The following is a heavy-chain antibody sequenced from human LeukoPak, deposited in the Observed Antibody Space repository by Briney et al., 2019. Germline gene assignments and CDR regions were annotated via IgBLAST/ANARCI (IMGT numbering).Heavy chain of an antibody. CDR1: GFTFSSYS. J-gene: IGHJ3*02. D-gene: IGHD6-19*01. CDR3: AREARAVAGGAFDI. Sequence: GGSLRLSCAASGFTFSSYSMNWVRQAPGKGLEWVSSISSSSSYIYYADSVKGRFTISRDNAKNSLYLQMNSPRAEDTAVYYCAREARAVAGGAFDIWGQGTMVTVSS. CDR2: ISSSSSYI. V-gene: IGHV3-21*01.